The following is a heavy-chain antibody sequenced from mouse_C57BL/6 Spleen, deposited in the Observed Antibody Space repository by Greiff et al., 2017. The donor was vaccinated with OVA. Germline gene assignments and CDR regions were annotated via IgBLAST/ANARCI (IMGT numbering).Heavy chain of an antibody. CDR3: ARGYYGSHY. CDR1: GYTFTSYW. J-gene: IGHJ2*01. Sequence: QVQLQQPGAELVRPGSSVKLSCKASGYTFTSYWMDWVKQRPGQGLEWIGNIYPSDSETHYNQKFKDKATLTVDKSSSTAYMQLSSLTSEDSAVYYCARGYYGSHYWGQGTTLTVSS. V-gene: IGHV1-61*01. D-gene: IGHD1-1*01. CDR2: IYPSDSET.